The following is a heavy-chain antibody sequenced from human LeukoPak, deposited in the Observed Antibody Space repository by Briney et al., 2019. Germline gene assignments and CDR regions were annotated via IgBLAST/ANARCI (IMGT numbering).Heavy chain of an antibody. J-gene: IGHJ4*02. CDR1: GYTFTGYY. CDR2: INPNSGGT. V-gene: IGHV1-2*02. D-gene: IGHD6-19*01. CDR3: AVLLAGAGTFSLDY. Sequence: GASVKVSCKASGYTFTGYYMHWVRQAPGQGLEWMGWINPNSGGTNYAQKFQGRVTMTRDTSISTAYMELSRLRSDDTAVYYCAVLLAGAGTFSLDYWGQGTLVTVSS.